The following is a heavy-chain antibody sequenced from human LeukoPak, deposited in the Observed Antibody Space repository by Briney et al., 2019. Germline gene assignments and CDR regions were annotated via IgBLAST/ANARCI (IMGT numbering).Heavy chain of an antibody. CDR1: GFTFSSYA. CDR3: ARDSSSWLGYFQH. V-gene: IGHV3-30-3*01. CDR2: ISYDGSNK. D-gene: IGHD6-13*01. J-gene: IGHJ1*01. Sequence: GGSLRLSCAASGFTFSSYAMHWVRQAPGKGLEWVAVISYDGSNKYYADSVKGRFTISRDNSKNTLYLQMNSLRAEDTAVYYCARDSSSWLGYFQHWGQGTLVTVSS.